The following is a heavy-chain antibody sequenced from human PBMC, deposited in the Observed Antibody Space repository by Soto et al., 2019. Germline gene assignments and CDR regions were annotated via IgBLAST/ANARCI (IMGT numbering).Heavy chain of an antibody. CDR2: INISGAT. J-gene: IGHJ3*01. CDR1: GGSIRSYD. D-gene: IGHD5-12*01. CDR3: ASLYSNSWPFDF. V-gene: IGHV4-4*07. Sequence: SETLSLTCSVSGGSIRSYDWHWIRQSAGKGPEWIGRINISGATNYNPSLKSRVTMLLDRYKNQFSLILNSVTAADTAVYFCASLYSNSWPFDFWGQGTLVTVSS.